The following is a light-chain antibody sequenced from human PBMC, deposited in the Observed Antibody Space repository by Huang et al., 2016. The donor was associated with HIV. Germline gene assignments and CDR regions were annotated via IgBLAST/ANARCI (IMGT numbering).Light chain of an antibody. CDR3: MESLHSAT. Sequence: DIVMTQSPLSLSVTPGQPASISCKSSESLLHTGGKTYLYWYLQKPGQSPQLLIDEVSNRFSGVPDRFSGSGSGTNFTLKISRVEAEDVGVYYCMESLHSATFGQGTKVEIK. J-gene: IGKJ1*01. V-gene: IGKV2D-29*02. CDR2: EVS. CDR1: ESLLHTGGKTY.